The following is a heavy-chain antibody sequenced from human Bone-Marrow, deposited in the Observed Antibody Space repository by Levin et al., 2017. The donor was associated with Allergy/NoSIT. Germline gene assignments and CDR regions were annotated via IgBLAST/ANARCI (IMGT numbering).Heavy chain of an antibody. J-gene: IGHJ2*01. V-gene: IGHV3-74*01. CDR2: INRDGSST. CDR1: GFNFSSYW. CDR3: ARDRGTTNWCFDL. D-gene: IGHD2/OR15-2a*01. Sequence: GGSLRLSCSASGFNFSSYWMHWVRQAPGKGLVWVSRINRDGSSTSYADSVKGRFTISRDNAKNTLYLQMNSLRAEDTSVYYCARDRGTTNWCFDLWGRGTLVTVSS.